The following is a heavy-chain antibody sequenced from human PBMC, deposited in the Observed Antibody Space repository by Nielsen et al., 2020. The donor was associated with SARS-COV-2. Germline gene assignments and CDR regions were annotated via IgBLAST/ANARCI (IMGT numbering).Heavy chain of an antibody. CDR3: AREIVGATKDY. CDR1: GFTFDDYG. V-gene: IGHV3-33*08. D-gene: IGHD1-26*01. J-gene: IGHJ4*02. CDR2: IWYDGSNK. Sequence: GGSLRLSCAASGFTFDDYGMHWVRQAPGKGLEWVAVIWYDGSNKYYADSVKGRFTISRDNSKNTLYLQMNSLRAEDTAVYYCAREIVGATKDYWGQGTLVTVSS.